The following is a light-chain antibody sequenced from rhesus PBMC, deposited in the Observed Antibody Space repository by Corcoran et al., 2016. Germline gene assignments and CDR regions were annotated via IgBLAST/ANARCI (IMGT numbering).Light chain of an antibody. CDR3: QQYQNIPLT. V-gene: IGKV1-66*01. CDR2: YTS. CDR1: QDIYNH. Sequence: DIQMTQSPSSLSASVGDRVTITCRASQDIYNHLSWYQQKPGKTPKPLIYYTSRLEPGIPSRFSGRRSWTDYIITISSLQPEDIATYYCQQYQNIPLTFGGGTKVELK. J-gene: IGKJ4*01.